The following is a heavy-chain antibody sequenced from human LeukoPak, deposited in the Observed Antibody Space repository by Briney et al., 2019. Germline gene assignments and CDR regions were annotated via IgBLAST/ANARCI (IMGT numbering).Heavy chain of an antibody. CDR2: IYSSGST. CDR1: GGSISSGSYY. V-gene: IGHV4-61*02. Sequence: SQTLSLTCSVSGGSISSGSYYWSWIRQPAGKGLEWIGRIYSSGSTNYNPSLKSRVTVSVDTSKNQFSLKLTSVTAADTAVYYCARAVSFVGTRYFDWPIPSDWFDPWGQGTLVTVSS. CDR3: ARAVSFVGTRYFDWPIPSDWFDP. D-gene: IGHD3-9*01. J-gene: IGHJ5*02.